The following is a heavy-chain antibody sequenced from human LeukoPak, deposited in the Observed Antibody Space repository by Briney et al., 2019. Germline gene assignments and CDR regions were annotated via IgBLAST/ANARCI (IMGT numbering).Heavy chain of an antibody. J-gene: IGHJ5*02. Sequence: LTLTYPIYRSAYGGYGKGGVLDGPRKGLEWIGEINHSGSTNYNPSLKSRVTMSVDTSKNQFSLKLSSVTAADTAVYYCARDWVVQWFDPWGQGTLVTVSS. V-gene: IGHV4-34*01. CDR1: RSAYGGYG. D-gene: IGHD3-16*01. CDR3: ARDWVVQWFDP. CDR2: INHSGST.